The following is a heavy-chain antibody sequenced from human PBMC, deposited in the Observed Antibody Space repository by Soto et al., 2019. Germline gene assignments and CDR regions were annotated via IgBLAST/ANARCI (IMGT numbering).Heavy chain of an antibody. CDR1: GGSFSGYY. J-gene: IGHJ4*02. V-gene: IGHV4-34*01. Sequence: QVQLQQWGAGLLKPSETLSLTCAVYGGSFSGYYWSWIRQPPGKGLEWIGEINHSGSTNYNPSLKSRVTISVDTSKNQFSLKLSSVTAADTAVYYCVRGRGDGYIDYWGQGTLVTVSS. D-gene: IGHD3-10*01. CDR2: INHSGST. CDR3: VRGRGDGYIDY.